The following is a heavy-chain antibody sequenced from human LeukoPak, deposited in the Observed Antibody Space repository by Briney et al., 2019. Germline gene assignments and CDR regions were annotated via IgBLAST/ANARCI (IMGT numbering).Heavy chain of an antibody. J-gene: IGHJ4*02. CDR3: ARDGKYYDFWSGYYALYYFDY. Sequence: ASVKVSCKASGYTFTSYGISWVRQAPGQGLEWMGWISAYNGNTNYAQKLQGRVTMTTDTSTSTAYMELRSLRSDDTAVYYCARDGKYYDFWSGYYALYYFDYWGQGTLVTVSS. V-gene: IGHV1-18*01. D-gene: IGHD3-3*01. CDR2: ISAYNGNT. CDR1: GYTFTSYG.